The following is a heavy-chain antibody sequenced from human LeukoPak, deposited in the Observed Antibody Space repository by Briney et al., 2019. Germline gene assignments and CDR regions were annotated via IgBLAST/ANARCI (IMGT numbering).Heavy chain of an antibody. V-gene: IGHV4-59*01. Sequence: SETLSLTCTVSGGSISSYYWSWIRQPPGKGLEWIGYIYYSGGTNYNPSLKSRVTISVDTSKNQFSLKLSSVTAADTDVYYCARAWGSYRDNRFDPWGQGTLVTVSS. CDR1: GGSISSYY. D-gene: IGHD3-16*02. CDR3: ARAWGSYRDNRFDP. J-gene: IGHJ5*02. CDR2: IYYSGGT.